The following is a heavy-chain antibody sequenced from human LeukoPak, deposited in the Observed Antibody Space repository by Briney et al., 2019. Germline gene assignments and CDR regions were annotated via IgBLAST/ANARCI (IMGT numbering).Heavy chain of an antibody. CDR2: INPNSGGT. V-gene: IGHV1-2*02. J-gene: IGHJ4*02. CDR1: GYTFSGYY. D-gene: IGHD2-2*01. CDR3: ARGSRPAPIGIEPN. Sequence: ASLKVSCTASGYTFSGYYMRWVRQAPGQGLEWMGWINPNSGGTNYAQKFQGRVTMTRDTSISTAYMELSRLRSDDTAVYYRARGSRPAPIGIEPNWGQGTLVTVSS.